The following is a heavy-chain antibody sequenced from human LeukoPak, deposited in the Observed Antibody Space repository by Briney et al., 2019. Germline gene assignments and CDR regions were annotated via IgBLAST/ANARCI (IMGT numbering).Heavy chain of an antibody. J-gene: IGHJ3*02. CDR3: AKGFPTASSGGSKNAFDI. CDR2: ICGSGGST. Sequence: GGSLRLSCAAPGYTLSSYPISCVRHAPGKGLECVSAICGSGGSTYYADSVKGRFTISRDNSKNTLYLQMNSLRAEDTAVYYCAKGFPTASSGGSKNAFDIWGQGTMVTVSS. V-gene: IGHV3-23*01. CDR1: GYTLSSYP. D-gene: IGHD2-15*01.